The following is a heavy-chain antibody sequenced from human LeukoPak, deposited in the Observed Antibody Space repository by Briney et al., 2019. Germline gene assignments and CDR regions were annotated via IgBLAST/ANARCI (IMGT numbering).Heavy chain of an antibody. J-gene: IGHJ4*02. Sequence: GGSLRLSCAASGFTVSSNYMSWVRQAPGKGLEWVSVIYSGGSTYYADSVKGRFTISRDNSKNTLYLQMNSLRAEDTGVYYCAKVEVAVAISNWGPLGYFDYWGQGTLVTVSS. CDR1: GFTVSSNY. CDR3: AKVEVAVAISNWGPLGYFDY. CDR2: IYSGGST. V-gene: IGHV3-53*01. D-gene: IGHD6-19*01.